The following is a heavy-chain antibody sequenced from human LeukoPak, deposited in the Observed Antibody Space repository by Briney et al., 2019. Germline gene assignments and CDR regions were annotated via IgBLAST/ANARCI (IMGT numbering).Heavy chain of an antibody. CDR3: ARVGDGLNDGFDI. J-gene: IGHJ3*02. V-gene: IGHV1-2*06. D-gene: IGHD5-24*01. Sequence: ASVKVSCKASGYTFTGYYMNWVRQAPGQGLEWMGRINPNTGGTNYAQNFQGSLTMTRDTSITTVYMELSRLRSDDTAVYYCARVGDGLNDGFDIWGQGTMVTVSS. CDR1: GYTFTGYY. CDR2: INPNTGGT.